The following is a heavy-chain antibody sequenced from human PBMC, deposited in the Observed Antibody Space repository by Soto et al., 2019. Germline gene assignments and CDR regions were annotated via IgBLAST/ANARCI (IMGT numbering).Heavy chain of an antibody. CDR2: INHSGST. V-gene: IGHV4-34*01. CDR3: ARFTYWVVLRFLEWNWFDP. J-gene: IGHJ5*02. CDR1: GGAFSGYY. Sequence: WETLSVTCAVGGGAFSGYYGSWICQPPGRGLEWIGEINHSGSTNYNPSLKSRVPISVDTSKNQFSLKLSSVTAADTAVYYCARFTYWVVLRFLEWNWFDPWGQGTLVTVS. D-gene: IGHD3-3*01.